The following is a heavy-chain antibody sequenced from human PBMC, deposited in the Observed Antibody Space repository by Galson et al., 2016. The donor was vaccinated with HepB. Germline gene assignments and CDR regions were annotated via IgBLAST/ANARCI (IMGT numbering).Heavy chain of an antibody. CDR2: IWNDGSNK. CDR3: ARRYYASGSYWGYFDY. V-gene: IGHV3-33*01. J-gene: IGHJ4*02. D-gene: IGHD3-10*01. CDR1: GFIFSSYG. Sequence: SLRLSCAASGFIFSSYGMHWVRQAPGKGLEWVALIWNDGSNKFYADSVKGRFTISRDNSNNTLYLQMNSLRAANTAVYYCARRYYASGSYWGYFDYWGQGTLVTVSS.